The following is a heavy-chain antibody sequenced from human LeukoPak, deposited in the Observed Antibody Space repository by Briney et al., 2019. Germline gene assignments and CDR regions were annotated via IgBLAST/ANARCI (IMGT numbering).Heavy chain of an antibody. CDR2: ISRRGDRT. CDR1: GFTSRNHA. Sequence: GGSLRLSCTASGFTSRNHAIHWVSHAPGKRLEYISSISRRGDRTYYADSVKGRFTISRDKSKNTLFLQMGSLRAGDTAVYYCTRHYANTGYDRGFDYWRQGTLVTVSS. CDR3: TRHYANTGYDRGFDY. D-gene: IGHD5-12*01. J-gene: IGHJ4*02. V-gene: IGHV3-64*02.